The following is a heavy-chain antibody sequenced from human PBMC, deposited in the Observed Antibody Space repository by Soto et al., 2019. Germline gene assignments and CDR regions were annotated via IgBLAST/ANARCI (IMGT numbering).Heavy chain of an antibody. J-gene: IGHJ4*02. D-gene: IGHD6-6*01. CDR2: IVVGSGNT. CDR3: AAGLAARWGGYFDY. V-gene: IGHV1-58*02. CDR1: GFTFTSSA. Sequence: ASVKVSCKASGFTFTSSAMQWVRQARGQRLEWIGWIVVGSGNTNYAQKFQERVTITRDMSTSTAYMELSSLRSEDTAVYYCAAGLAARWGGYFDYWGQGTLVTVSS.